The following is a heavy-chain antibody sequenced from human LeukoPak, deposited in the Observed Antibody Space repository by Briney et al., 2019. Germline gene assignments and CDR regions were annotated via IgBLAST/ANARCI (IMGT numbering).Heavy chain of an antibody. J-gene: IGHJ4*02. CDR3: ARGERGSYFGY. CDR2: ITRDGTGT. D-gene: IGHD3-16*01. CDR1: GFTFSSYW. V-gene: IGHV3-74*01. Sequence: GGSLRLSCAASGFTFSSYWMHWVRQAPGKGLVWVSYITRDGTGTSYADSVKGRFTISRDNSKNTLYLQMNSLRAEDTAVYYCARGERGSYFGYWGQGTLVTVSS.